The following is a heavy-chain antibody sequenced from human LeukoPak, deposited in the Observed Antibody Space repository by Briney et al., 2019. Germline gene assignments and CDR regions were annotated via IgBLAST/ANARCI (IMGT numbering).Heavy chain of an antibody. CDR2: IKQDGSEK. CDR3: ARDIRAIWFGESDAFDI. J-gene: IGHJ3*02. V-gene: IGHV3-7*01. Sequence: GGSLRLSCAASGFTFSSYWMSWVRQAPGKGLEWVANIKQDGSEKYYVDSVKGRFAISRDNAKNSLYLQMNSLRAEDTAVYYCARDIRAIWFGESDAFDIWGQGTMVTVSS. D-gene: IGHD3-10*01. CDR1: GFTFSSYW.